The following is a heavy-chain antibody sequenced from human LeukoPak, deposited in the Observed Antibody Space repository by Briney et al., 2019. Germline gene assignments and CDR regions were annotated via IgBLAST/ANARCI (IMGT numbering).Heavy chain of an antibody. CDR3: ARMYSNYFDY. CDR1: GGSVSSGTYY. CDR2: IYYSGST. D-gene: IGHD4-11*01. J-gene: IGHJ4*02. V-gene: IGHV4-61*01. Sequence: PSETLSLTCTVSGGSVSSGTYYWSWIRQPPGKGLEWIGFIYYSGSTNYNPSLKSRVTISVDTSKNQFSLKLSSVTAADTAVYYCARMYSNYFDYWGQATLVTVSS.